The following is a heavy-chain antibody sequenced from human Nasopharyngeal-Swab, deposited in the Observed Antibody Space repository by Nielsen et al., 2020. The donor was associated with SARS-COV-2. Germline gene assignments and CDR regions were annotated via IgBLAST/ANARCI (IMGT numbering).Heavy chain of an antibody. D-gene: IGHD3-10*01. J-gene: IGHJ5*02. CDR1: GFTFSSYE. CDR2: ISSSGSTI. Sequence: GESLKISCAASGFTFSSYEMNWVRQAPGKGLEWVSYISSSGSTIYYADSVKGRFTISRDNAKNSLYLQMNSVRAEDTAVYYCARDLGFGELPNWFDPWGQGTLVTVSS. V-gene: IGHV3-48*03. CDR3: ARDLGFGELPNWFDP.